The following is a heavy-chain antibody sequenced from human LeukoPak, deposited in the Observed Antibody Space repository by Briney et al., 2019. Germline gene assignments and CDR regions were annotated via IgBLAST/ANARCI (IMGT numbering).Heavy chain of an antibody. V-gene: IGHV3-7*03. J-gene: IGHJ4*02. Sequence: PGGSLRLSCAASGFTFNNYWMTWFRQAPGKGLEWVANIKQDGTEIYYVDSVRGRFIISRDNAENSLYLQMNSLRAEDTAVYYCAKDRVGRSRYFDYWGQGTLVTVSS. CDR1: GFTFNNYW. CDR2: IKQDGTEI. D-gene: IGHD1-14*01. CDR3: AKDRVGRSRYFDY.